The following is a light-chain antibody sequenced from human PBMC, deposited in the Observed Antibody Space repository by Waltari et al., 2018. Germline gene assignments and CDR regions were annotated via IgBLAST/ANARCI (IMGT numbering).Light chain of an antibody. J-gene: IGLJ2*01. CDR3: QSYATSLSVF. CDR2: GRR. CDR1: GSNLGSGYD. V-gene: IGLV1-40*01. Sequence: QSVLTQPPSVSGALGQRVSISCTGSGSNLGSGYDVHRYQQHPGKAPKLLFHGRRTRPPGCPDLCLRSLSSTSASLSITALQAEDEAEYYCQSYATSLSVFFGGGTRLTVL.